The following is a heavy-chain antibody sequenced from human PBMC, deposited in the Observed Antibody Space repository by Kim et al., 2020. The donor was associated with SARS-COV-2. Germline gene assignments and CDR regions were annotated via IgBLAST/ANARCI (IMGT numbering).Heavy chain of an antibody. V-gene: IGHV3-33*06. CDR3: AKQLLDYYDSSGFDY. D-gene: IGHD3-22*01. CDR1: GFTFSSYG. J-gene: IGHJ4*02. Sequence: GGSLRLSCAASGFTFSSYGMHWVRQAPGKGLEWVAVIWYDGSNKYYADSVKGRFTISRDNSKNTLYLQMNSLRAEDTAVYYCAKQLLDYYDSSGFDYWGQGTLVTVSS. CDR2: IWYDGSNK.